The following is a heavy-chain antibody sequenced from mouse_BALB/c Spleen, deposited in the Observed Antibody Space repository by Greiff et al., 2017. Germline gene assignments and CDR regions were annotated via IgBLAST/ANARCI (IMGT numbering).Heavy chain of an antibody. CDR2: ISSGSSTI. J-gene: IGHJ1*01. CDR1: GFTFSSFG. D-gene: IGHD1-1*01. Sequence: EVQLVESGGGLVQPGGSRKLSCAASGFTFSSFGMHWVRQAPEKGLEWVAYISSGSSTIYYAATVKGRFTISRDNPKNTLFLQMTSLRSEDTAMYYCARSDGSSYWYFDVWGAGTTVTVSS. CDR3: ARSDGSSYWYFDV. V-gene: IGHV5-17*02.